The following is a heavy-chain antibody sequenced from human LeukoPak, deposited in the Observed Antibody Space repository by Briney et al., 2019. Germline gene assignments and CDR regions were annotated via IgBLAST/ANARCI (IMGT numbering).Heavy chain of an antibody. CDR3: ARGSSRWYDFDY. V-gene: IGHV3-48*03. CDR2: INSGGSTM. J-gene: IGHJ4*02. CDR1: GFTFSNYD. D-gene: IGHD6-13*01. Sequence: GGSLRLSCAASGFTFSNYDMNWVRQAPGKGLEWLSYINSGGSTMYYADSVKGRFTISRENAKNSLYLQMNSLRAGDTAVYYCARGSSRWYDFDYWGQGTLVTVSS.